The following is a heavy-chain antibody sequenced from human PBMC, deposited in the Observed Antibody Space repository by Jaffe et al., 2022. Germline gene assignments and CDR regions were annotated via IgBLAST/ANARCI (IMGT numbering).Heavy chain of an antibody. CDR3: ARSDKYYYDSSGYYYYYYYYMDV. Sequence: EVQLVESGGGLVQPGGSLRLSCAASGFTVSSNYMSWVRQAPGKGLEWVSVIYSGGSTYYADSVKGRFTISRDNSKNTLYLQMNSLRAEDTAVYYCARSDKYYYDSSGYYYYYYYYMDVWGKGTTVTVSS. J-gene: IGHJ6*03. CDR2: IYSGGST. CDR1: GFTVSSNY. D-gene: IGHD3-22*01. V-gene: IGHV3-66*02.